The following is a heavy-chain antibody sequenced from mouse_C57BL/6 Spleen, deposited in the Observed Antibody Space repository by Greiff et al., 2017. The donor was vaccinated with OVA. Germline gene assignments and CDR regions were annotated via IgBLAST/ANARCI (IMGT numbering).Heavy chain of an antibody. D-gene: IGHD2-5*01. CDR1: GYTFTSYW. V-gene: IGHV1-69*01. Sequence: QVQLKQPGAELVMPGASVKLSCKASGYTFTSYWMHWVKQRPGQGLEWIGEIDPSDSYTNYNQKFKGKSTLTVDKSSSTAYMQLSSLTSEDSAVYYCARYSNYVGAMDYWGQGTSVTVSS. CDR3: ARYSNYVGAMDY. J-gene: IGHJ4*01. CDR2: IDPSDSYT.